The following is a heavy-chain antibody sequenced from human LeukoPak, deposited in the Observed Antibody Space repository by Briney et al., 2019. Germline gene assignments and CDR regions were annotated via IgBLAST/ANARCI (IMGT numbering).Heavy chain of an antibody. V-gene: IGHV1-69*04. J-gene: IGHJ4*02. CDR2: IIPILGIA. D-gene: IGHD3-3*02. Sequence: SVKVSCKASGGTFSSYAISWVRQAPGQGLEWMGRIIPILGIANYAQKFQGRVTITADKSTSTAYMELSSLRSEDTAVYYCARVVALEAPIDYWGQGTLVTVSS. CDR3: ARVVALEAPIDY. CDR1: GGTFSSYA.